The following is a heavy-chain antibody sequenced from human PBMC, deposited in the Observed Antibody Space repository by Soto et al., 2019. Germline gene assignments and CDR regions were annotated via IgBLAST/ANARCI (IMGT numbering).Heavy chain of an antibody. V-gene: IGHV1-18*01. CDR2: ISAYNGNT. CDR3: AREQGYGDPDY. D-gene: IGHD4-17*01. Sequence: APLKGSRQASCFTLSRYGISWVRQAPGQGLEWTGWISAYNGNTNYAQKLQGRVTMTTDTSTSTAYMELRSLRSDDTAVYYCAREQGYGDPDYWGQGTLVTVSS. J-gene: IGHJ4*02. CDR1: CFTLSRYG.